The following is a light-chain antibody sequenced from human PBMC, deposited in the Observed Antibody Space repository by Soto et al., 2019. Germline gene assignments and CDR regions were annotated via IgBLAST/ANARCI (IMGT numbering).Light chain of an antibody. CDR2: EVT. CDR1: SSDVGGYNY. V-gene: IGLV2-14*01. Sequence: QSVLTQPASVSGSPGQSITISCTGTSSDVGGYNYVSWYQQHPGKAPKLIIYEVTNRPSGVSNRFSGSKSGNTASLTISGLQAEDEADYYCTSYTSGSTRYVFGTGTKVTAL. J-gene: IGLJ1*01. CDR3: TSYTSGSTRYV.